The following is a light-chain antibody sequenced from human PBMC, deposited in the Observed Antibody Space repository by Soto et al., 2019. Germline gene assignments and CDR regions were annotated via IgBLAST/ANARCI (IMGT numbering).Light chain of an antibody. Sequence: QSALTQPASVSGSPGQSITISCTGTSSDVGGYNYVSWYQQHPGKAPKLMIFEVSNRPSGVSYRFSGSKSGNTASLTISGLQAEDEADYYCSSYTGSSTLYVFGTGTKVTVL. J-gene: IGLJ1*01. V-gene: IGLV2-14*01. CDR3: SSYTGSSTLYV. CDR2: EVS. CDR1: SSDVGGYNY.